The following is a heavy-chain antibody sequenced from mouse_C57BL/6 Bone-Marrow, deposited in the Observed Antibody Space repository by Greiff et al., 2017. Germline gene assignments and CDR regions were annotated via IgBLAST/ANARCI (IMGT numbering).Heavy chain of an antibody. V-gene: IGHV5-17*01. D-gene: IGHD1-1*01. CDR1: GFTFSDYG. Sequence: EVQRVESGGGLVKPGGSLKLSCAASGFTFSDYGMHWVRQAPEKGLEWVAYISSGSSTIYYADTVKGRFTIARDNAKNTLCLQMTSLRSEDTAMYYCARIYYGSSSYYFDYWGQGTTLTVSS. J-gene: IGHJ2*01. CDR3: ARIYYGSSSYYFDY. CDR2: ISSGSSTI.